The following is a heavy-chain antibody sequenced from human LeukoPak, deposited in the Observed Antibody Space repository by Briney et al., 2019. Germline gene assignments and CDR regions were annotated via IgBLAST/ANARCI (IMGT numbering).Heavy chain of an antibody. CDR3: ARHKYHDSSFDY. D-gene: IGHD3-22*01. Sequence: SETLSLTCAVSGYSISSGYYWGWIRQPPGKGLEWIGSIYHSGSTYYNPSLKSRVTISVDTSKNQFSLKLSSVTAADTAVYYCARHKYHDSSFDYWGQGTLVTVSS. J-gene: IGHJ4*02. CDR1: GYSISSGYY. CDR2: IYHSGST. V-gene: IGHV4-38-2*01.